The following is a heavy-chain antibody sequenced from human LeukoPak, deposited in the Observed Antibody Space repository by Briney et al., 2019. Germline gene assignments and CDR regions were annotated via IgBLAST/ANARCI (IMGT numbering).Heavy chain of an antibody. J-gene: IGHJ5*02. D-gene: IGHD6-13*01. Sequence: GGSLRLSCEASGFSFTSYAMMWVRQAPGKGVQWIATLTSYGGAYYAGSGEGRFIVSRDISKNTFFLPMYSLRAEDTAVYYCAKGAAAGKVDWFDPWGQGTLVTVSS. CDR3: AKGAAAGKVDWFDP. CDR1: GFSFTSYA. V-gene: IGHV3-23*01. CDR2: LTSYGGA.